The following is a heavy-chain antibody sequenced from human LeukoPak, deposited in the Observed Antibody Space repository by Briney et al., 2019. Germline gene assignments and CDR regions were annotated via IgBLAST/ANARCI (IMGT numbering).Heavy chain of an antibody. CDR1: GGSISSSSYY. CDR2: IYYSGST. CDR3: ARGIGGIAAATGWFDP. V-gene: IGHV4-39*01. D-gene: IGHD6-13*01. J-gene: IGHJ5*02. Sequence: SSETLSLTCTVSGGSISSSSYYWGWIRQPPGKGLEWIGSIYYSGSTYYNPSLKSRVTISVDTSKNQFSLKLSSVTAADTAVYYCARGIGGIAAATGWFDPWGQGTLVTVSS.